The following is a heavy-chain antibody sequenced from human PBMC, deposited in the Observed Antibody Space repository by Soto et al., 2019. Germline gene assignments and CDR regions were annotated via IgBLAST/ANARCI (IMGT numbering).Heavy chain of an antibody. J-gene: IGHJ4*02. CDR3: AKGRYDFWSPYYFDS. Sequence: PGGSLRLSCVGTGLNFDDFAMHWVRQAPGKGLEWVSGITWNSRVLAYADSVKGRFTISRDNARNSLYLQMDSLRDEDTALYYFAKGRYDFWSPYYFDSVGQGTLVTVSS. D-gene: IGHD3-3*01. CDR2: ITWNSRVL. CDR1: GLNFDDFA. V-gene: IGHV3-9*01.